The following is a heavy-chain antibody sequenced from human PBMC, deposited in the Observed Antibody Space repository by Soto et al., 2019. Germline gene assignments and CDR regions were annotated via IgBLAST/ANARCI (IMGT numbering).Heavy chain of an antibody. V-gene: IGHV1-69*18. J-gene: IGHJ6*02. CDR1: GGTFSSYV. D-gene: IGHD2-8*01. Sequence: QVQAVQSGAEVKKPGSSLKFSCKAAGGTFSSYVISWVRQAPGQGLEWMGRIIPIFGTANYAQKFQGRVTITADECTSTGYMELSSLRFEDTAVYYCASESGRTRGMDVWCQGTTITVSS. CDR3: ASESGRTRGMDV. CDR2: IIPIFGTA.